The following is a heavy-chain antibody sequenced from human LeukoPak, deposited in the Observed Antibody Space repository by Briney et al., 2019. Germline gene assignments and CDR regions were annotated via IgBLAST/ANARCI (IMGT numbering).Heavy chain of an antibody. J-gene: IGHJ3*02. CDR1: GFTFSSYW. CDR2: INWNGGST. V-gene: IGHV3-20*04. Sequence: RPGGSLRLSCAASGFTFSSYWMSWVRQVPGKGLEWVSGINWNGGSTGNADSVKGRFTISRDNAKNSPYLQMNSLRGEDTALYYCARGGLIQRHAFDIWGQGTMVTVSS. D-gene: IGHD1-1*01. CDR3: ARGGLIQRHAFDI.